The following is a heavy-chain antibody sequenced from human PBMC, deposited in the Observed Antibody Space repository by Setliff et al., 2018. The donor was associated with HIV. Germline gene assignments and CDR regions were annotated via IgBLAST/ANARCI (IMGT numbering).Heavy chain of an antibody. CDR1: GYTFTDYP. V-gene: IGHV1-2*02. CDR3: ARDGDYGEYGA. J-gene: IGHJ5*02. Sequence: ASVKVSCKASGYTFTDYPVHWVRQAPGQRLEWMGWINPNSGGTDYAQKFQGRVTMTRDTSISTAYMELSRLRSDDTAVYYCARDGDYGEYGAWGQGTLVTVSS. CDR2: INPNSGGT. D-gene: IGHD4-17*01.